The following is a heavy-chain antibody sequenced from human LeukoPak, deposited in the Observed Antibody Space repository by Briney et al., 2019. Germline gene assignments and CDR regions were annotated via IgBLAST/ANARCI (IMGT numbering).Heavy chain of an antibody. J-gene: IGHJ4*02. Sequence: SQTLSLTCTVSGGSISSGGYYWSWIRQPPGKGLECIGYIYHSGSTYYNPSLKSRVTISVDRSKNQFSLKLSSVTAADTAVYYCAIGVNYYDSSGPLNFDYWGQGTLVTVSS. CDR3: AIGVNYYDSSGPLNFDY. V-gene: IGHV4-30-2*01. D-gene: IGHD3-22*01. CDR2: IYHSGST. CDR1: GGSISSGGYY.